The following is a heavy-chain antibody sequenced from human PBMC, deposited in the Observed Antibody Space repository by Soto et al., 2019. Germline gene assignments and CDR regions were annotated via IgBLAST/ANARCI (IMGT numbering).Heavy chain of an antibody. Sequence: SETLSLTCNFSCGAITSDFWSWIRQPPGKGLEWIGYVYYSGAADYNPSLKPRVTISIATSKTQFSLRLASATAADTGVYYCARDHGSYPNTWGQGILVTVSS. V-gene: IGHV4-59*01. D-gene: IGHD3-16*02. CDR2: VYYSGAA. CDR1: CGAITSDF. CDR3: ARDHGSYPNT. J-gene: IGHJ1*01.